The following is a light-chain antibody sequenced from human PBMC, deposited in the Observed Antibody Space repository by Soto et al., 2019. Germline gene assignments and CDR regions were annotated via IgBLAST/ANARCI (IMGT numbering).Light chain of an antibody. J-gene: IGKJ4*01. V-gene: IGKV3-15*01. CDR1: QSVSSN. CDR2: GAS. Sequence: EIVMTQSPATLSVSPGERATLSCRASQSVSSNLAWYQQKPGQAPRLLIYGASTRATGIPARFSGSGSGTEFTLTISSLQPEDFAVYYCQQYNNWPPGLTFGGGTKVDIK. CDR3: QQYNNWPPGLT.